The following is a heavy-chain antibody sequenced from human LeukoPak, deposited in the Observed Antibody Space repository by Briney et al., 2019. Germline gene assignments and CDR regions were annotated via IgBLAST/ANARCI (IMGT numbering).Heavy chain of an antibody. CDR1: GYTFTRYR. CDR2: ISAYNGNT. Sequence: ASVKVSCKASGYTFTRYRISWVRQAPGQGLEWMGWISAYNGNTNYAQKLQGRVTMTTDTSTSTAYMELRSLRSDDTAVYYCAGTRGLDYYYGMDVWGQGTTVTVSS. J-gene: IGHJ6*02. CDR3: AGTRGLDYYYGMDV. V-gene: IGHV1-18*01. D-gene: IGHD3-10*01.